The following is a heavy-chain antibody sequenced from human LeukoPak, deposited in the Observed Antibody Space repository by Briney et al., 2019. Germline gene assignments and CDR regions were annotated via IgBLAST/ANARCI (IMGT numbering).Heavy chain of an antibody. Sequence: GGSLRLSCAASGFIFSDYRMNWVRQAPGKGLEWVAIVHYDGSNILYADCVKGRFTISRDNSKNTLYLQMSSLRAEDTAVYYCAKDSNWGCDYWGQGTLVTVSS. CDR1: GFIFSDYR. CDR3: AKDSNWGCDY. J-gene: IGHJ4*02. D-gene: IGHD7-27*01. V-gene: IGHV3-30*02. CDR2: VHYDGSNI.